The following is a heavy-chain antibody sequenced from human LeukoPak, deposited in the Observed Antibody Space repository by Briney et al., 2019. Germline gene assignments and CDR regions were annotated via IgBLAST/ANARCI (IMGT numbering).Heavy chain of an antibody. J-gene: IGHJ5*02. D-gene: IGHD1-26*01. CDR2: IHYTGNT. CDR3: AGEGTGASPWFDP. CDR1: GGSISTYY. Sequence: SETLCLTCAVSGGSISTYYRSWIRQPPGKGLEWIGYIHYTGNTNYNPSLKSRVTISLDTSKNQFSLKLSSVTAADTAVYYCAGEGTGASPWFDPCGQGNLVTVSS. V-gene: IGHV4-59*01.